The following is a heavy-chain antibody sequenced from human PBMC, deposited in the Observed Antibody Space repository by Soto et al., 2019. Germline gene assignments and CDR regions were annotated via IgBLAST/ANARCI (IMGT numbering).Heavy chain of an antibody. Sequence: GGSLRLSCAASGFTFSSYGMHWVRQAPGKGLEWVAVISYDGSNKYYADSVKGRFTISRDNSKNTLYLQMNSLRAEDTAVYYCAKGLRYYGSGSYSDYMDVWGKGTTVTVSS. CDR3: AKGLRYYGSGSYSDYMDV. CDR1: GFTFSSYG. D-gene: IGHD3-10*01. J-gene: IGHJ6*03. V-gene: IGHV3-30*18. CDR2: ISYDGSNK.